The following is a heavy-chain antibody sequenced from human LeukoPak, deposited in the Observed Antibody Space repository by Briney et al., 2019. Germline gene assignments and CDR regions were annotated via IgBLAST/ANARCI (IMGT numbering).Heavy chain of an antibody. CDR3: ATVDDLDAFGI. Sequence: PGGSLRLSCAASGFTFSIYVMSWVRQAPGKGLEWVSTLSGRGGNSYYADSVKGRFTISRDNSKNTLYFQINSLRPEDTALYFCATVDDLDAFGIWGQGTLVTVSS. J-gene: IGHJ3*02. V-gene: IGHV3-23*01. CDR1: GFTFSIYV. D-gene: IGHD2-2*03. CDR2: LSGRGGNS.